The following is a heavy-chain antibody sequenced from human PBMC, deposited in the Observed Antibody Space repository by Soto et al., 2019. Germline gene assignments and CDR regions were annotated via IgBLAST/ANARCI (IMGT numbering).Heavy chain of an antibody. CDR1: GFSFGSYA. Sequence: GGSLGLSCAASGFSFGSYALSWVRQAPGEGVEWVSIISGSDGKTFYADSVKGRFTISRDNSKNTLYLQMNSLRAEDTAVYYCARENYCSGGSCYKPFHYYYGMDVWGQGTTVTVSS. CDR3: ARENYCSGGSCYKPFHYYYGMDV. V-gene: IGHV3-23*01. D-gene: IGHD2-15*01. J-gene: IGHJ6*02. CDR2: ISGSDGKT.